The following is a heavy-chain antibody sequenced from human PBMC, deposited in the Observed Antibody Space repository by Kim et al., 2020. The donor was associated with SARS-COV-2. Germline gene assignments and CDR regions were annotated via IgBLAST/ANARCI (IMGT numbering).Heavy chain of an antibody. D-gene: IGHD3-10*01. J-gene: IGHJ5*02. Sequence: SETLSLTCTVSGGSISSYYWSWIRQPPGKGLEWIGYIYYSGSTNYNPSLKSRVTISVDTSKNQFSLKLSSVTAADTAVYYCARGGGEGYGSGEDWFDPWGQGTLVTVSS. CDR1: GGSISSYY. CDR2: IYYSGST. V-gene: IGHV4-59*13. CDR3: ARGGGEGYGSGEDWFDP.